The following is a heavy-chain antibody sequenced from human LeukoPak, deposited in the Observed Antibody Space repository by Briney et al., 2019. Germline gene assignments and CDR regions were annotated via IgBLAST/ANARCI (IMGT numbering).Heavy chain of an antibody. D-gene: IGHD3-9*01. CDR2: ISGSGGST. CDR1: GFAFGSEA. CDR3: AKAVLRYFNWLGPPYGMDV. V-gene: IGHV3-23*01. J-gene: IGHJ6*02. Sequence: GGSLRLSCAVSGFAFGSEAMSWVRQAPGKGLEWVSAISGSGGSTYYADSVKGRLTISRDNSKNTLYLQMNSLRAEDTAVYYCAKAVLRYFNWLGPPYGMDVWGQGTTVTVSS.